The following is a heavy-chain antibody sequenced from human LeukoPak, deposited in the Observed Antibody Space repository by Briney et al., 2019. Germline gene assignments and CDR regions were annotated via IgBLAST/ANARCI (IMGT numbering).Heavy chain of an antibody. CDR2: IYYSGST. J-gene: IGHJ4*02. Sequence: PSETLSLTCTVSGGSISSYYWSWIRQPPGKGLEWIGYIYYSGSTNYNPSLKSRVTISVDTSKNQFSLKLSSVTAADTAVYYCARGLVTGTLFDYWGQGTLVTVSS. V-gene: IGHV4-59*08. CDR1: GGSISSYY. D-gene: IGHD1-20*01. CDR3: ARGLVTGTLFDY.